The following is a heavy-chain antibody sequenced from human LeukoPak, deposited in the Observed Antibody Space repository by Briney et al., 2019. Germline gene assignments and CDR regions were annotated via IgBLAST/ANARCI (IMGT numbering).Heavy chain of an antibody. Sequence: GGSLRLSCAASGFTVSSNYMSWVRQAPGKGLEWVSVIYSGGSTYYADSVKGRFTISRDNSKNTLYLQMNSLRAEDTAVYYCARDIYYDSSGYYGSVYWGQGTLVTVSS. V-gene: IGHV3-53*01. CDR1: GFTVSSNY. CDR3: ARDIYYDSSGYYGSVY. D-gene: IGHD3-22*01. J-gene: IGHJ4*02. CDR2: IYSGGST.